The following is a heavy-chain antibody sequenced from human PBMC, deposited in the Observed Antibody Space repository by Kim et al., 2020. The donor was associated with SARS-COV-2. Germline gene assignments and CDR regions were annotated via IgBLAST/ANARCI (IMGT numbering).Heavy chain of an antibody. D-gene: IGHD3-22*01. V-gene: IGHV3-73*01. CDR3: TSLTTSGETY. CDR2: YAT. Sequence: YATAYSGAGKGRFTIARDDSKNTAYLQLNSLRAEDTAVYYCTSLTTSGETYWGQGTLVTVSS. J-gene: IGHJ4*02.